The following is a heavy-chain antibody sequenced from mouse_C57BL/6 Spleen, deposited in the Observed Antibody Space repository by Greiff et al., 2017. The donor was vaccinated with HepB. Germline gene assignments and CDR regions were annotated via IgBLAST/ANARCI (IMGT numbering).Heavy chain of an antibody. V-gene: IGHV1-55*01. CDR1: GYTFTSYW. CDR3: ERRARLALEY. CDR2: IYPGSGST. J-gene: IGHJ2*01. Sequence: VQLQQSGAELVKPGASVKMSCKASGYTFTSYWIPWVKQRPGQGLEWIGAIYPGSGSTNYNEKFKSKATLTVDTSSSTAYMQLSSLTTEDAAVYYGERRARLALEYWGQGTTLTVSS. D-gene: IGHD4-1*01.